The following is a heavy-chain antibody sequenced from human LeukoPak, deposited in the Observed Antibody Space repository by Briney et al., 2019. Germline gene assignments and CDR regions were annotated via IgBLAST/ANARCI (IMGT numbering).Heavy chain of an antibody. D-gene: IGHD2-2*01. CDR3: AKRGDIVVVPAAMGAAGY. CDR1: GFTFSTYA. Sequence: GGSLRLSCAASGFTFSTYAMSWVRQAPGKGLEWVSTIDNSGAGTYYADSVKGRFTVSRDNSKNTLFLQMNSLRAEDTAVYYCAKRGDIVVVPAAMGAAGYWGQGTLVTVSS. CDR2: IDNSGAGT. J-gene: IGHJ4*02. V-gene: IGHV3-23*01.